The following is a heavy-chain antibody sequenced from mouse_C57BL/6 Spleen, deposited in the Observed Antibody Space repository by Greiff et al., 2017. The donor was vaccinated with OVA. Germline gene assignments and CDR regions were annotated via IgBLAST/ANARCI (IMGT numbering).Heavy chain of an antibody. CDR1: GFTFSDYG. J-gene: IGHJ4*01. CDR2: IGSGSSTI. D-gene: IGHD2-3*01. Sequence: EVQGVESGGGLVKPGGSLKLSCAASGFTFSDYGMHWVRQAPEKGLEWVAYIGSGSSTIYYADTVKGRFTISRDNAKNTLFLQMTSLRSEDTAMYYCAREGYYLYAMDYWGQGTSVTVSS. CDR3: AREGYYLYAMDY. V-gene: IGHV5-17*01.